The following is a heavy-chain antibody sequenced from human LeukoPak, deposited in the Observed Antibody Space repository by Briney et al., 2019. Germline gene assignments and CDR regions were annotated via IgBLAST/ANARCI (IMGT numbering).Heavy chain of an antibody. Sequence: GGSLRLSCAASGFSFWTYAMHWVRQAPGKGLEWVGVISYNGSHKYYADSVKGRFTISRDNSKNTLCLQMNSLRADDTSTYFCARRIETPTTGALDVWGQGTRVIVSS. CDR3: ARRIETPTTGALDV. V-gene: IGHV3-30*04. CDR1: GFSFWTYA. J-gene: IGHJ3*01. CDR2: ISYNGSHK. D-gene: IGHD1-26*01.